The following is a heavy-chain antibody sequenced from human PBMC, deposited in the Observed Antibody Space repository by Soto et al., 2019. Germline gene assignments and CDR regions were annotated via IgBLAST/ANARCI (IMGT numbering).Heavy chain of an antibody. Sequence: PSETLSLTCSVSGYSVTSSDYYWAGIRHPPGKGLEWIGYIFYSGTTNYSPSLKSRVTMLLGTAKNQFSLNLTSVTAADTAVYYCARGRGGTYDAFDIWGQGTMVTVSS. CDR1: GYSVTSSDYY. CDR2: IFYSGTT. J-gene: IGHJ3*02. V-gene: IGHV4-61*08. CDR3: ARGRGGTYDAFDI. D-gene: IGHD1-26*01.